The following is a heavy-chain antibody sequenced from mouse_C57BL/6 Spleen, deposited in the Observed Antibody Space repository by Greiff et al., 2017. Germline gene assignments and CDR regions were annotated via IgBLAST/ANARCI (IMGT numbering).Heavy chain of an antibody. J-gene: IGHJ1*01. CDR2: ISYSGST. V-gene: IGHV3-8*02. CDR3: ARYYGNYWYFDV. D-gene: IGHD2-1*01. Sequence: EVQLQESGPSLVQPSQTLSLTCSVTGDSITSGYWNWIRKFPGNKLEYLGDISYSGSTYYNPSLKSRISITRDKSKYQYYVQLNSVTTEDTATYYCARYYGNYWYFDVWGEGTTLTVSS. CDR1: GDSITSGY.